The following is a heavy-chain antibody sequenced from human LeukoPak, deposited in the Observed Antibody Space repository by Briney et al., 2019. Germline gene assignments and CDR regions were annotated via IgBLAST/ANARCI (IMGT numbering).Heavy chain of an antibody. V-gene: IGHV3-30*02. CDR3: AKAQKGTMVRGVYYYYYMDV. D-gene: IGHD3-10*01. CDR2: IRYDGSNK. J-gene: IGHJ6*03. Sequence: PGGSLRLSCAASGFTFSSYGMHWVRQAPGKGLEWVAFIRYDGSNKYYADSVKGRFTISRDNSKNTLYLQMNSLRAEDTAVYYCAKAQKGTMVRGVYYYYYMDVWGKGTTVTVSS. CDR1: GFTFSSYG.